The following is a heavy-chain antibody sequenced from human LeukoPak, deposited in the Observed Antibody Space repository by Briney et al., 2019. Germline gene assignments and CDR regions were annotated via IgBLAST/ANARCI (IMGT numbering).Heavy chain of an antibody. CDR3: ARHGYSYDNRDY. D-gene: IGHD3-22*01. V-gene: IGHV4-59*08. CDR1: GGSISSYY. CDR2: IYYSGST. J-gene: IGHJ4*02. Sequence: SETLSLTCTVSGGSISSYYWSWIRRPPGKGLEWIGYIYYSGSTNYNPSLKSRVTISVDTSRNQFSLKLSSVTAADTAVYYCARHGYSYDNRDYWGQGTPVTVSS.